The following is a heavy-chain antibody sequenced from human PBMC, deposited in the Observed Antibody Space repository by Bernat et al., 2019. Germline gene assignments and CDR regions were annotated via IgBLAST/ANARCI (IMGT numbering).Heavy chain of an antibody. J-gene: IGHJ4*02. Sequence: EVQLVQSGAEVKKPGESLKISCKGSGYRFSTHWIAWVRQMPGKGLECMGIIYPVDSDTKYSPSFQGQVTISADKSINTAYLQLSGLKAADTAMYYCARYACGGDWYSDYWGQGTLVTVS. CDR3: ARYACGGDWYSDY. D-gene: IGHD2-21*02. CDR1: GYRFSTHW. V-gene: IGHV5-51*03. CDR2: IYPVDSDT.